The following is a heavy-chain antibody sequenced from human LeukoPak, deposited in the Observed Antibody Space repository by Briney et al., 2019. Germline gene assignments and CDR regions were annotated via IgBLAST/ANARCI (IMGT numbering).Heavy chain of an antibody. CDR2: ISSSGSTI. Sequence: GGSLSLSCAPSGFTLSSYEMTWVRESAGQGLEGGSYISSSGSTIYYAESGQGRFTISRDNAKNPLYLQMNSLRAEDTAVYYCAELGITMIGGVWGKGTTVTISS. J-gene: IGHJ6*04. CDR3: AELGITMIGGV. V-gene: IGHV3-48*03. D-gene: IGHD3-10*02. CDR1: GFTLSSYE.